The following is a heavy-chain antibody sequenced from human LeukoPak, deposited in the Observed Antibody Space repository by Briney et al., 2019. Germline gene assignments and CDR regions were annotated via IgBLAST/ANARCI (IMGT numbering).Heavy chain of an antibody. CDR3: ATTKGLRYYYYYMDV. V-gene: IGHV3-23*01. D-gene: IGHD4-17*01. Sequence: GGSLRLSCAASGFTFPNYVMSWVRQAPGKGLEWASGISGSGGNTYYADSVKGRFTISRDNSKNTLYLQMNSLRAEDAAVYYCATTKGLRYYYYYMDVWGKGTTVTVSS. CDR1: GFTFPNYV. CDR2: ISGSGGNT. J-gene: IGHJ6*03.